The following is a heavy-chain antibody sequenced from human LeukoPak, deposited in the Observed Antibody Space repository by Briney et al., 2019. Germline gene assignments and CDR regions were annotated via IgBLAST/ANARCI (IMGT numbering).Heavy chain of an antibody. J-gene: IGHJ5*02. Sequence: GESLKISCKGSGYSFTSYWIGWVRQMPGKGLEWMGIIYPGDSDTRYSPSFQGQVTISADKSISTAYLQWSSLKASDTAMYYCARHSRSQQLVSWFDPWGQGTLVTVSS. CDR3: ARHSRSQQLVSWFDP. CDR1: GYSFTSYW. V-gene: IGHV5-51*01. D-gene: IGHD6-13*01. CDR2: IYPGDSDT.